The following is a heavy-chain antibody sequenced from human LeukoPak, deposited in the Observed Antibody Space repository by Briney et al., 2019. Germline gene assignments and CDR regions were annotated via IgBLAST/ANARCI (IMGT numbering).Heavy chain of an antibody. D-gene: IGHD5-12*01. CDR2: IYYSGST. CDR1: GGSISGYY. J-gene: IGHJ4*02. Sequence: PSETLSLTCSVSGGSISGYYWSWIRQPPGQGLEWIGYIYYSGSTNYNPSLMSRVIISRDTSKNQFSLNLSSVTAADTAVYYCARGYTQGGFIGYWGPGTLVTVSS. V-gene: IGHV4-59*08. CDR3: ARGYTQGGFIGY.